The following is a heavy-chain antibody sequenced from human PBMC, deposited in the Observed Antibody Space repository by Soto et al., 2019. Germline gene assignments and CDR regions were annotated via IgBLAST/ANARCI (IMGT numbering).Heavy chain of an antibody. Sequence: QVQLQESGPGLVKPSETLSLTCNVSGDSMTKYYWSWIRQPAGKGLEWIGRVYTSGSTNYNPSLKSRVTMSIDTSNNHFSLSLKSLTAADTAVYYCARTIGAAYYFDFWGQGALVTVSS. V-gene: IGHV4-4*07. CDR1: GDSMTKYY. CDR3: ARTIGAAYYFDF. J-gene: IGHJ4*02. D-gene: IGHD6-13*01. CDR2: VYTSGST.